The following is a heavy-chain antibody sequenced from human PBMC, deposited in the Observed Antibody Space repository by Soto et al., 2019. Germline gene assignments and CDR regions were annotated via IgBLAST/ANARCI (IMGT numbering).Heavy chain of an antibody. Sequence: GGSLRLSCAASGFTFSSYAMYWVRQAPGKGLEWVSSISGGSSHINYSDSVKGRFTISRDSAKKSVYLQMSSLKVEDTAFYFCARDRVRGGGSGIVDSWGQGTLVTVSS. CDR1: GFTFSSYA. V-gene: IGHV3-21*01. D-gene: IGHD3-10*01. CDR2: ISGGSSHI. CDR3: ARDRVRGGGSGIVDS. J-gene: IGHJ4*02.